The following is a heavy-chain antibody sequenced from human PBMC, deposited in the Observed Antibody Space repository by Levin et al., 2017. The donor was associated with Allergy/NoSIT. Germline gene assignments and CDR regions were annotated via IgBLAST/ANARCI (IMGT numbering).Heavy chain of an antibody. J-gene: IGHJ4*02. Sequence: TPGGSLRLSCVVSGFTLRSYSMSWVRQAPGKGLEWVSTISTSSSYIVYADSVKGRFTISRDDAKNSLYLQMNSLRANDTAVYYCARDASAWSRDYWGQGTLVTVSS. D-gene: IGHD6-19*01. V-gene: IGHV3-21*06. CDR1: GFTLRSYS. CDR3: ARDASAWSRDY. CDR2: ISTSSSYI.